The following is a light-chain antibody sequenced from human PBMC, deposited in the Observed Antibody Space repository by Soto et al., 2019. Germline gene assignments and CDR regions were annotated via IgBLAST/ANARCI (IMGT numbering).Light chain of an antibody. CDR1: QSVSSSY. Sequence: EIVLTQSPGTLSLSPGERATLSCRASQSVSSSYFAWYQQKSGQSPRLLIYDVSHRATGVPARFSGTGSETDFTLTISGLQSEDSAVYFCQQYNNWPFSFGQGTRLEI. CDR3: QQYNNWPFS. J-gene: IGKJ5*01. CDR2: DVS. V-gene: IGKV3-15*01.